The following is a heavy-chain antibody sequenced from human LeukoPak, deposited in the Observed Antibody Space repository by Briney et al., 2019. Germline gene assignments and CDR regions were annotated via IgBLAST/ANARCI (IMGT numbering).Heavy chain of an antibody. CDR3: ARASYYYDSSGYIDY. V-gene: IGHV1-69*05. D-gene: IGHD3-22*01. J-gene: IGHJ4*02. CDR1: GGTFSSYA. CDR2: IIPIFGTA. Sequence: ASVKVSCKASGGTFSSYAISWVRQAPGQGLEWMGGIIPIFGTANYAQKFQGRVTITTDESTSTAYMELSSLRSEDTAVYYCARASYYYDSSGYIDYWGQGTLVTVSS.